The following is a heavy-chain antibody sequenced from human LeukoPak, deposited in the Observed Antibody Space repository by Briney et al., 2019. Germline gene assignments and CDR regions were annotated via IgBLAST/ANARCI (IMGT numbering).Heavy chain of an antibody. V-gene: IGHV3-48*04. CDR2: ISSSSSSI. D-gene: IGHD5-24*01. J-gene: IGHJ4*02. CDR3: AKDMGDGYNYEGYFDY. CDR1: GFTFSSYN. Sequence: PGGSLRLSCAASGFTFSSYNMNWVRQAPGRGPEWISYISSSSSSIHYADSVKGRFTISRDNSKTSLYLQMNSLRTEDTALYYCAKDMGDGYNYEGYFDYWGQGTLVTVSS.